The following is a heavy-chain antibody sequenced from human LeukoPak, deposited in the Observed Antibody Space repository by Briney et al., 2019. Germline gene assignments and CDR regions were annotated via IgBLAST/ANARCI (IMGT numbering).Heavy chain of an antibody. Sequence: ASVKVSCKASGGTFSSYAISWVRQAPGQGLEWMGRIIPILGIANYAQKFQGRVAITADKSTSTAYMELSSLRSEDTAVYYCARLSRLRSAFDIWGQGTMVTVSS. D-gene: IGHD2-21*02. CDR2: IIPILGIA. J-gene: IGHJ3*02. CDR3: ARLSRLRSAFDI. CDR1: GGTFSSYA. V-gene: IGHV1-69*04.